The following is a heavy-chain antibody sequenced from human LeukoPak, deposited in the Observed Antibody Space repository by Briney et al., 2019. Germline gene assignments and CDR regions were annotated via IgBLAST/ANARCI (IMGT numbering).Heavy chain of an antibody. Sequence: GGSLRLSCTVSGFTVSSNSMSWVRQAPGKGLESVSLIYSGGSTYYADSVKGRFTISRDNSKNTLYLQMNNLRAEDAAVYYCARPHCGGGSCYLDYWGQGTLVTVSS. D-gene: IGHD2-15*01. J-gene: IGHJ4*02. CDR1: GFTVSSNS. CDR2: IYSGGST. CDR3: ARPHCGGGSCYLDY. V-gene: IGHV3-53*01.